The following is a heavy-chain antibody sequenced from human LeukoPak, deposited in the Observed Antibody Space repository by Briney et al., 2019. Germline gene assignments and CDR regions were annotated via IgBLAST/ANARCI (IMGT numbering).Heavy chain of an antibody. CDR1: GFTFSSYS. Sequence: GGSLRLSCAASGFTFSSYSMNWVRQAPGKGLEYVSAISSNGGSTYYADSVKGRFTISRDNSKNTLYLQMSSLRAEDTAVYYCVKDGNNWNFLFDYWGQGTLVTVSS. CDR2: ISSNGGST. J-gene: IGHJ4*02. V-gene: IGHV3-64D*06. D-gene: IGHD1-1*01. CDR3: VKDGNNWNFLFDY.